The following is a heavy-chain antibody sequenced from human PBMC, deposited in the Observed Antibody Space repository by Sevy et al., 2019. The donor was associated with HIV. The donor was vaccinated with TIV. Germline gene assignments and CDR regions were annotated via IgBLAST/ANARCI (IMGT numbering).Heavy chain of an antibody. CDR2: IDHGGST. J-gene: IGHJ4*02. D-gene: IGHD6-19*01. V-gene: IGHV4-34*01. CDR1: GGSFSGYY. Sequence: SETLSLTCAVYGGSFSGYYWSWIRQPPGKGLEWIGEIDHGGSTSYNPSLKSRVTISVETSKNQFSLKLNSVTAADTAVYYCARIKLSGWRLDYWGQGTLVTVSS. CDR3: ARIKLSGWRLDY.